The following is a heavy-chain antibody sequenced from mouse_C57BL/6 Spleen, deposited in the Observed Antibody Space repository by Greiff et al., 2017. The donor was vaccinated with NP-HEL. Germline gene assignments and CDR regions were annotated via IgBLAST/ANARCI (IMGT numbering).Heavy chain of an antibody. CDR3: ARNYYGSSYEVAMDY. D-gene: IGHD1-1*01. CDR2: IWSGGST. CDR1: GFSLTSYG. V-gene: IGHV2-2*01. Sequence: VKLVESGPGLVQPSQSLSITCTVSGFSLTSYGVHWVRQSPGKGLEWLGVIWSGGSTDYNAAFISRLSISKDNSKSQVFFKMNSLQADDTAIYYCARNYYGSSYEVAMDYWGQGTSVTVSS. J-gene: IGHJ4*01.